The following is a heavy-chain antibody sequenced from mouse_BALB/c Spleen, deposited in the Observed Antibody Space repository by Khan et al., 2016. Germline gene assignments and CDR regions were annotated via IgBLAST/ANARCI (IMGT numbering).Heavy chain of an antibody. CDR3: VSITTWAMDY. J-gene: IGHJ4*01. V-gene: IGHV10-1*02. Sequence: EVQLVESGGGLVQPKGSLKLSCAASGFTFNTYAMNWVRQAPGKGLEWVARIRSKSNNYATYYADSVKDRFTISRDDSQSMLYLQMNNLKTEDTAMYYCVSITTWAMDYWVQGTSVTVSS. CDR1: GFTFNTYA. CDR2: IRSKSNNYAT. D-gene: IGHD1-1*01.